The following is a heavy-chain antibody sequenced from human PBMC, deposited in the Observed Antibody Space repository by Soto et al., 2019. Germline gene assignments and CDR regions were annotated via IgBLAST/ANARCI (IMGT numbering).Heavy chain of an antibody. CDR3: ARDLVVVVAATLFKYYYGMDV. CDR1: GYTFTSYG. V-gene: IGHV1-18*01. J-gene: IGHJ6*02. CDR2: ISAYNGNT. Sequence: ASVKVSCKASGYTFTSYGISWVRQAPGQGLEWMGWISAYNGNTNYAQKLQGRVTMTTDTSTSTAYMELRSLRSDDTAMYYCARDLVVVVAATLFKYYYGMDVWG. D-gene: IGHD2-15*01.